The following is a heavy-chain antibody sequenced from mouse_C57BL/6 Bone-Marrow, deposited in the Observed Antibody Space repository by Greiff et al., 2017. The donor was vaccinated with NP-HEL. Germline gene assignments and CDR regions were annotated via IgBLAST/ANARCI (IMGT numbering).Heavy chain of an antibody. CDR2: INPNYGTT. V-gene: IGHV1-39*01. J-gene: IGHJ3*01. CDR1: GYSFTDYN. CDR3: AREATDGYLWFAY. D-gene: IGHD2-3*01. Sequence: EVKLVESGPELVKPGASVKISCKASGYSFTDYNMNWVKQSNGKSLEWIGVINPNYGTTSYNQKFKGKATLTVDQSSSTAYMQLNSLTSEDSAVYYCAREATDGYLWFAYWGQGTLVTVSA.